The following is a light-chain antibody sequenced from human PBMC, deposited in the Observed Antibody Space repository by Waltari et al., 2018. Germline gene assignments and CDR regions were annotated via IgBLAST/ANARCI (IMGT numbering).Light chain of an antibody. Sequence: DIQMTQSPSSISASVGDSVTMTCRASQGIGSWLARYQQKPGKAPKLLIYGASTLQSGVPSRFSGSGSGTDFILTISSLQPEDFATYYCQQANSLVFTFGPGTKVDVK. CDR3: QQANSLVFT. V-gene: IGKV1-12*01. J-gene: IGKJ3*01. CDR2: GAS. CDR1: QGIGSW.